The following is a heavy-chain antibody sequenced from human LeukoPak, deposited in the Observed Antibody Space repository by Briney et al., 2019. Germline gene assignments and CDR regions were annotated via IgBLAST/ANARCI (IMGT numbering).Heavy chain of an antibody. CDR1: GFTFSSYG. D-gene: IGHD3-10*01. CDR2: INHSGST. J-gene: IGHJ5*02. CDR3: ARRGANWFDP. Sequence: PGGSLRLSCAASGFTFSSYGMSWVRQAPGKGLEWIGEINHSGSTNYNPSLKSRVTISVDTSKNQFSLKLSSVTAADTAVYYCARRGANWFDPWGQGTLVTVSS. V-gene: IGHV4-34*01.